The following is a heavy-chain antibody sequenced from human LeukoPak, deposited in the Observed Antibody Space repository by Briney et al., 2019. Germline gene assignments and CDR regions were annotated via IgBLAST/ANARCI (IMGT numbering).Heavy chain of an antibody. J-gene: IGHJ3*02. CDR1: GFTFSDYY. D-gene: IGHD3-22*01. V-gene: IGHV3-11*01. CDR3: ARGSKRYYYDKDAFDI. CDR2: ISSSGSTI. Sequence: GGSLRLSCAASGFTFSDYYMSWIRQVPGKGLEWVSYISSSGSTIYYADSVKGRFTISRDNAKNSLYLQMNSLRAEDTAAYYCARGSKRYYYDKDAFDIWGQGTMVTVSS.